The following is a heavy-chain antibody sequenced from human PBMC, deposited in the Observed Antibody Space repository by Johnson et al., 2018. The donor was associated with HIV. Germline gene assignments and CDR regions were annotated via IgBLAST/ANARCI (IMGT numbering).Heavy chain of an antibody. CDR3: VTRGFYCTDGVCHGVFDF. D-gene: IGHD2-8*01. J-gene: IGHJ3*01. CDR2: ISFDGSNK. Sequence: QVQLVESGGGVVQPGRSLRLSCAASGFTFSSYAMHWVRQAPGKGLEWAAVISFDGSNKYFADSVKGRFTISRDNSKNTLYLQMNSLRAEDTALYYCVTRGFYCTDGVCHGVFDFWGQGTVVSVSS. CDR1: GFTFSSYA. V-gene: IGHV3-30*04.